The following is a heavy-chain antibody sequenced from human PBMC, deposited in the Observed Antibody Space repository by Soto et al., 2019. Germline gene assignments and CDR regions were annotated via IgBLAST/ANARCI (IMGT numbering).Heavy chain of an antibody. CDR1: GFSVSTGGVG. CDR3: AHKGGRGAGMDV. CDR2: IYWDDDK. D-gene: IGHD2-15*01. Sequence: QITLKESGPTLVKPTQTLTLTCTFSGFSVSTGGVGVAWIRQPPGKALEWLALIYWDDDKRYSPFLQSRVTITKDTSKYQVVLTMTNMDPVDTATYYCAHKGGRGAGMDVWGQGTTVTVSS. V-gene: IGHV2-5*02. J-gene: IGHJ6*02.